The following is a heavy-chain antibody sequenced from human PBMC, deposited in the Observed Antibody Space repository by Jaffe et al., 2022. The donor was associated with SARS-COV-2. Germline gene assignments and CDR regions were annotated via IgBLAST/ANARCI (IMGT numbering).Heavy chain of an antibody. CDR3: ARGLSGGPGAKVFDR. CDR1: GFTFSTYS. V-gene: IGHV3-48*01. D-gene: IGHD7-27*01. CDR2: ISSSSSLI. Sequence: EVQLVESGGGLVQPGGSLRVSCTASGFTFSTYSMNWVRQAPEKGLEWVSYISSSSSLIYYADSVKGRFTISRDNAKKLLFLQLNSLTAEDTAVYYCARGLSGGPGAKVFDRWGQGALVTVSS. J-gene: IGHJ4*02.